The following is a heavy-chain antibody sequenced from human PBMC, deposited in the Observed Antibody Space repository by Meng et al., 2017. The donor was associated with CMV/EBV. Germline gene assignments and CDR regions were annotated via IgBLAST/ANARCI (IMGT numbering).Heavy chain of an antibody. CDR1: GGSISSSSYY. V-gene: IGHV4-39*07. Sequence: SETLSLTCTVSGGSISSSSYYWSWIRQPPGKGLEWIGEINHSGSTNYNPSLKSRVTISVDTSKNQFSLKLSSVTAADTAVYYCARLKLGYCSSTSCYAPYYYYGMDVWGQGTTVTVSS. CDR2: INHSGST. J-gene: IGHJ6*02. D-gene: IGHD2-2*01. CDR3: ARLKLGYCSSTSCYAPYYYYGMDV.